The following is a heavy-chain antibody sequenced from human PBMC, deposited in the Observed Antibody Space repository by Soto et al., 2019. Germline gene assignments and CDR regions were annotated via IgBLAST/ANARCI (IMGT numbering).Heavy chain of an antibody. CDR2: IYSSGST. V-gene: IGHV4-38-2*01. CDR1: GFTFSDYY. Sequence: QVQLVESGGGLVKPGGSLRLSCAASGFTFSDYYMSWIRQAPGKGLEWIGSIYSSGSTYYNPSLKSRVTISVDTSKNQFSLKLSSVTAADTAVYYCARHWGYSNYPAGVWGQGTTVTVSS. CDR3: ARHWGYSNYPAGV. J-gene: IGHJ6*02. D-gene: IGHD4-4*01.